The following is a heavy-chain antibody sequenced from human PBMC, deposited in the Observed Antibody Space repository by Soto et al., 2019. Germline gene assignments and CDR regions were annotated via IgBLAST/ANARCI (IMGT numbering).Heavy chain of an antibody. Sequence: PSETLSLTCTVSGGSISSGGYYWSWIRQHPGKGLEWIGYIYYSGSTYYNPSLKSRVTISVDTSKNQFSLKLSSVTAADTAVYYCARECDYGDYGFDDWGQGTLVTVSS. D-gene: IGHD4-17*01. J-gene: IGHJ4*02. CDR3: ARECDYGDYGFDD. CDR2: IYYSGST. V-gene: IGHV4-31*03. CDR1: GGSISSGGYY.